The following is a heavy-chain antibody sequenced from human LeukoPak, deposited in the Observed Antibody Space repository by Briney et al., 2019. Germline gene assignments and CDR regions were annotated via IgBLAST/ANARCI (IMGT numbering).Heavy chain of an antibody. V-gene: IGHV1-18*01. CDR1: GYTFTSYG. Sequence: GASVKVSCKASGYTFTSYGISWVRQAPGQGLEWMGWISAYNGNTNYAQKLQGRVTMTTDTSTSTAYMELRSLRSDDTAVYYCARDSYDSSGYYYGNWFDHWGQGTLVTVSS. D-gene: IGHD3-22*01. CDR2: ISAYNGNT. J-gene: IGHJ5*02. CDR3: ARDSYDSSGYYYGNWFDH.